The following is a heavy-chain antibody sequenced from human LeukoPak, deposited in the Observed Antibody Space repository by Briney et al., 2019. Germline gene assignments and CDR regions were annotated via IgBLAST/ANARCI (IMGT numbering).Heavy chain of an antibody. CDR1: GFTFGDYV. Sequence: GGSLRLSCTASGFTFGDYVMSWVRQAPGKGLEWVGFIRSKAYGGTTKNAASVKGRFTISRDDSRSIVYLQMNSLKTEDTAAYYCTRRYNYDSSGYYYVRDAFDIWGQGTMVTVSS. CDR2: IRSKAYGGTT. J-gene: IGHJ3*02. CDR3: TRRYNYDSSGYYYVRDAFDI. V-gene: IGHV3-49*04. D-gene: IGHD3-22*01.